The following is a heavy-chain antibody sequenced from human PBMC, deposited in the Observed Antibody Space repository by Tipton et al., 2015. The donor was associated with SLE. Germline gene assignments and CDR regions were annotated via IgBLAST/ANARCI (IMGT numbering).Heavy chain of an antibody. CDR1: GGSISSGSYY. J-gene: IGHJ5*02. V-gene: IGHV4-61*09. CDR2: IYTSGST. CDR3: ARDLYP. Sequence: TLSLTCTVSGGSISSGSYYWSWIRQPAGKGLEWIGHIYTSGSTNYNPSLKSRVTISVDTSKNQFSLKLSSVTAADTAVYYCARDLYPWGQGTLVPVSS.